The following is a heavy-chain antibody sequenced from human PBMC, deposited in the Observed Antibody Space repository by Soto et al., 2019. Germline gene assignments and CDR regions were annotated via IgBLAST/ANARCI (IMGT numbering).Heavy chain of an antibody. J-gene: IGHJ4*02. CDR2: IYYSGST. V-gene: IGHV4-59*08. CDR3: ARQNANDDYGDLFDY. Sequence: PSETLSLTCTVSGGSISSYYWSWIRQPPGKGLEWIGYIYYSGSTNYNPSLKSRVAISVDTSKNQFSLKLSSVTAADTAVYYCARQNANDDYGDLFDYWGQGTLVTVSS. CDR1: GGSISSYY. D-gene: IGHD4-17*01.